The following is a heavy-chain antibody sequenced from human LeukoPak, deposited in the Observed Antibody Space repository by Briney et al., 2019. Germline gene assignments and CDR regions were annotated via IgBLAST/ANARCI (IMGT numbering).Heavy chain of an antibody. CDR3: ARDGFLGPVTAYLDY. D-gene: IGHD3/OR15-3a*01. Sequence: PGGSLTLSCAASGFTFVRYAMHWVGPAAGKGVAWVSRVKRDGSVTSYADSVKGRFTISRDNARSTLYLQMNSLRAEDTAVYYCARDGFLGPVTAYLDYWGQGTPVTVSS. V-gene: IGHV3-74*01. J-gene: IGHJ4*02. CDR2: VKRDGSVT. CDR1: GFTFVRYA.